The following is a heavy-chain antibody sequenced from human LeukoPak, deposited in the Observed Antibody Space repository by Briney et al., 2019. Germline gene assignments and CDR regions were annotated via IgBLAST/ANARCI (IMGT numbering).Heavy chain of an antibody. CDR2: IYYSGNT. V-gene: IGHV4-59*01. CDR1: GGSISGYY. J-gene: IGHJ3*02. Sequence: PSETLSLTCTVSGGSISGYYWNWLRQPPGKGLEWIGYIYYSGNTNYNPSLKSRVTISLDTSKNQFSLKLSSVTAADTAVYYCARSSYYYGADAFDIWGQGTMV. D-gene: IGHD3-10*01. CDR3: ARSSYYYGADAFDI.